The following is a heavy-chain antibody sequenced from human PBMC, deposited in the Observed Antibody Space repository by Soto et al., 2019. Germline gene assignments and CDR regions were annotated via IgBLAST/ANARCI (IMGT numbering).Heavy chain of an antibody. D-gene: IGHD6-6*01. J-gene: IGHJ6*02. CDR1: GYTFTGYY. V-gene: IGHV1-2*04. CDR3: ARGARPYYYYYGMDV. CDR2: INPNSGGT. Sequence: GASVKVSCKASGYTFTGYYMHWVRQAPGQGLEWMGWINPNSGGTNYAQKFQGWVTRTRDTSISTAYMELSRLRSDDTAVYYCARGARPYYYYYGMDVWGQGTTVTVSS.